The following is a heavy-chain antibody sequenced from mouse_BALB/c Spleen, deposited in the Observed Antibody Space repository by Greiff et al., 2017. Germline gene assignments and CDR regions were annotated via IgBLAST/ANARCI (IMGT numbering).Heavy chain of an antibody. CDR2: IAPGSGST. CDR1: GYTFTSYW. D-gene: IGHD2-3*01. CDR3: ARHEDPSYDGYYVGFAY. V-gene: IGHV1S41*01. J-gene: IGHJ3*01. Sequence: DLVKPGASVKLSCKASGYTFTSYWINWIKQRPGQGLEWIGRIAPGSGSTYYNEMFKGKATLTVDTSSSTAYIQLSSLSSEDSAVYFCARHEDPSYDGYYVGFAYWGQGTLVTVSA.